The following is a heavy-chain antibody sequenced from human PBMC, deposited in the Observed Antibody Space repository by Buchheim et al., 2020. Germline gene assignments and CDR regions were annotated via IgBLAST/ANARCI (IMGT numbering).Heavy chain of an antibody. Sequence: EVQVVESGGGLVKPGGSLRLSCAASGFTFSDYSMNWVRQAPGKGLEWVSSISSSSSYIYYADSVQGRFTISRDNAKKSLYLQMNSLRAEDTAVYYCASLPRGYFDWQSDYWVQGTL. D-gene: IGHD3-9*01. J-gene: IGHJ4*02. V-gene: IGHV3-21*01. CDR2: ISSSSSYI. CDR1: GFTFSDYS. CDR3: ASLPRGYFDWQSDY.